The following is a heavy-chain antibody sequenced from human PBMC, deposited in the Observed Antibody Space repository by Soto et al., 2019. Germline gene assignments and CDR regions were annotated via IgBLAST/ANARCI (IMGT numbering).Heavy chain of an antibody. Sequence: SVKVSCKASGGTFSSYAISCVRQAPGQGLEWMGGIIPIFGTANYAQKFQGRVTITADESTSTAYMELSSLRSEDTAVYYCARELTTYYATNWFDPWGQGTLVTVSS. CDR3: ARELTTYYATNWFDP. J-gene: IGHJ5*02. CDR2: IIPIFGTA. V-gene: IGHV1-69*13. D-gene: IGHD3-3*01. CDR1: GGTFSSYA.